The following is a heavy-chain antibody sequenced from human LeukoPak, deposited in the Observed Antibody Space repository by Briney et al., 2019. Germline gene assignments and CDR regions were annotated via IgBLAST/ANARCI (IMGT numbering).Heavy chain of an antibody. V-gene: IGHV4-34*01. D-gene: IGHD4-23*01. CDR3: ARGGYGGTKMYKRAFDI. J-gene: IGHJ3*02. CDR2: INHSGST. Sequence: SETLSLTCAVYGGSFSGYYWSWIRQPPGKGLEWIGEINHSGSTNYNPSLKSRVTISVDTPKNQFSLKLSSVTAADTAVYYCARGGYGGTKMYKRAFDIWGQGAMVTVSS. CDR1: GGSFSGYY.